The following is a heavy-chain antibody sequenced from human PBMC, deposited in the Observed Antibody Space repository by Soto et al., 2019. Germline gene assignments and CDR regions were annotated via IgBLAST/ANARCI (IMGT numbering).Heavy chain of an antibody. D-gene: IGHD4-17*01. Sequence: QLQLQESGSGLVKPSQTLSLTCAVSGGSISSGGYSWSWIRQPPGKGLEWIGYIYHSGSTYYNPSLKGRVXLXVXRSKTRFSLKLSSVTAADTAVYSWARASPTVTTLDYWGQGTLVTVSS. CDR1: GGSISSGGYS. CDR3: ARASPTVTTLDY. J-gene: IGHJ4*02. CDR2: IYHSGST. V-gene: IGHV4-30-2*01.